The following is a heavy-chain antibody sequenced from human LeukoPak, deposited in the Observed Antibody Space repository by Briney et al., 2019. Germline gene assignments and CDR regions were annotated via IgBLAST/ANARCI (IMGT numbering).Heavy chain of an antibody. CDR1: GGSISSSSYY. J-gene: IGHJ5*02. Sequence: SETLSLTCTVSGGSISSSSYYRGWIRQPPGKGLEWIGSIYYSGSTYYNPSLKSRVTISVDTSKNQFSLKLSSVTAADTAVYYCARPIAAAGTCWFDPWGQGTLVTVSS. CDR2: IYYSGST. V-gene: IGHV4-39*01. D-gene: IGHD6-13*01. CDR3: ARPIAAAGTCWFDP.